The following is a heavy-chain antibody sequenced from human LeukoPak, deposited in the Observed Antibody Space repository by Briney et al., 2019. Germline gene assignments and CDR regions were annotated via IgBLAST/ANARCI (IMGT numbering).Heavy chain of an antibody. D-gene: IGHD5-18*01. Sequence: SETLSLTCAVYGGSSSGYYWSWIRQPPGKGLEWIGEINHSGSTNYNPSLKSRVTISVDTSKNQFSLKLSSVTAADTAVYYCASDLRGYSYGLDWGQGTLVTVSS. CDR2: INHSGST. CDR1: GGSSSGYY. J-gene: IGHJ4*02. CDR3: ASDLRGYSYGLD. V-gene: IGHV4-34*01.